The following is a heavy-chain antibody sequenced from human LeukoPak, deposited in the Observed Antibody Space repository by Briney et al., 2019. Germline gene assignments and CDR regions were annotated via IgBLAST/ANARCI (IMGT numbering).Heavy chain of an antibody. J-gene: IGHJ4*02. Sequence: GESLKISCKGSGYSFTSYWIGWVRQMPGKGLEWMGITYPGDSDTRYSPSFQGQVTISADKSISTAYLQWSSLKASDTAMYYCARLSWIAAAGTGYGPFDYWGQGTLVTVSS. CDR2: TYPGDSDT. CDR1: GYSFTSYW. CDR3: ARLSWIAAAGTGYGPFDY. D-gene: IGHD6-13*01. V-gene: IGHV5-51*01.